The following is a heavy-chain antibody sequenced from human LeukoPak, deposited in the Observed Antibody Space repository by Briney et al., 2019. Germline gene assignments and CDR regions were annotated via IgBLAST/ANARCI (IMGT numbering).Heavy chain of an antibody. Sequence: SETLSLTCAVSGGSLNDYYWNWMRQSPGKGLEWIGYIYYRGTTNYNPSLTSRVTISLDWSKNQFSLKLNFVTAADTAVYYCARGPPRTGRERYFDRWGQGTLVSVSS. J-gene: IGHJ4*02. CDR2: IYYRGTT. CDR3: ARGPPRTGRERYFDR. CDR1: GGSLNDYY. V-gene: IGHV4-59*01. D-gene: IGHD1-1*01.